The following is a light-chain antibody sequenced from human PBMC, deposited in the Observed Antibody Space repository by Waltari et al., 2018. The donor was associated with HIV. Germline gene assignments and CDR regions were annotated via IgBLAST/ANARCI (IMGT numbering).Light chain of an antibody. CDR3: AVWDESLDGWL. CDR2: KHT. V-gene: IGLV1-47*01. CDR1: SSNIDRNY. Sequence: QSELTQSPSASGPPGQRITISCSGISSNIDRNYVYWYKQFPGATPKVLIYKHTERPSGVPDRISGSKSGTSASLLISGLRSDDEADYYCAVWDESLDGWLFGGGTKLTVL. J-gene: IGLJ3*02.